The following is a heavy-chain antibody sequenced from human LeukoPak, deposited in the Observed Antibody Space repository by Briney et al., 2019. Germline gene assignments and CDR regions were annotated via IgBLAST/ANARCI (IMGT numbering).Heavy chain of an antibody. CDR1: GFTSDNYW. Sequence: PGGSLRLSCAASGFTSDNYWMNWVRQAPGRGLEWVAIIKHDGSQKFYVDSVKGRFSISRDDSKNTLYLQMNSLRAEDTALYYCAKDNRGGWSGYFDYWGQGTLVTVSS. CDR3: AKDNRGGWSGYFDY. CDR2: IKHDGSQK. V-gene: IGHV3-7*01. J-gene: IGHJ4*02. D-gene: IGHD6-19*01.